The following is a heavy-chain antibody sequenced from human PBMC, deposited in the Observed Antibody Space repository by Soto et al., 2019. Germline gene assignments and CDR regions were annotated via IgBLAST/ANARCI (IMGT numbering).Heavy chain of an antibody. CDR3: ARQNAAAGYYGMDV. CDR1: GYTFSAYY. Sequence: ASVKVSCKASGYTFSAYYIHWVRQAPGQGPEWLGWISPNTGGTNYAQNFQGWVTMTRDTSISTAYMELSRLRSDDTAVYYCARQNAAAGYYGMDVWGQGITVSVS. D-gene: IGHD6-13*01. V-gene: IGHV1-2*04. CDR2: ISPNTGGT. J-gene: IGHJ6*02.